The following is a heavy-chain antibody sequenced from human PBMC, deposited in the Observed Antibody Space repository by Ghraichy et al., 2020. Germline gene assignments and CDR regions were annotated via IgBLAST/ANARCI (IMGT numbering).Heavy chain of an antibody. CDR1: GFDFDRHS. Sequence: GGSLRLSCAASGFDFDRHSMSWVRQAPGKGLEWVSYISARSSVIFYADSVKGRFTISRDNDRESLYLQMNSLRGEDTAVYYCARGLSSLQYGMDVWGQGTTVIVSS. J-gene: IGHJ6*02. CDR2: ISARSSVI. CDR3: ARGLSSLQYGMDV. V-gene: IGHV3-48*01.